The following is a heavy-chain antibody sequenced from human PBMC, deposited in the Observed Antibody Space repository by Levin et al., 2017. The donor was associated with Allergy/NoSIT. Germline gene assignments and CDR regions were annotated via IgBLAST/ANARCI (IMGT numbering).Heavy chain of an antibody. D-gene: IGHD2-21*01. CDR3: ASASPVISRYFYYYLDV. V-gene: IGHV4-31*03. CDR2: IYYTGTT. Sequence: PSETLSLTCTVSSDSISSGAFYWSWIRQHPGKGLEWIGYIYYTGTTYYNPSLKSRVTISVDTSKNQFSLKVRSVTAADTAVYYCASASPVISRYFYYYLDVWGKGTTVTVSS. CDR1: SDSISSGAFY. J-gene: IGHJ6*03.